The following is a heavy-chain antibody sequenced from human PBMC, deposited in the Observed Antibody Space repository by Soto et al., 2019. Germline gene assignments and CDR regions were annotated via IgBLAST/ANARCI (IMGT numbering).Heavy chain of an antibody. CDR2: ISAYNGNT. CDR3: ARPYYDFWSGTHYYYYGMDV. D-gene: IGHD3-3*01. V-gene: IGHV1-18*01. CDR1: GYTFTSYG. J-gene: IGHJ6*02. Sequence: ASVKVSCKASGYTFTSYGISWVRQAPGQGLEWMGWISAYNGNTNYAQKLQGRVTMTTDTSTSTAYMELRSLRSDDTAVYYCARPYYDFWSGTHYYYYGMDVWGQGTTVTV.